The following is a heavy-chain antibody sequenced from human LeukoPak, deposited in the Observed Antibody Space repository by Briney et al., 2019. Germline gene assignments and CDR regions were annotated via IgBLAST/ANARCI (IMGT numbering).Heavy chain of an antibody. CDR2: IYYSGNT. CDR3: ARENALRTPSHSIDY. V-gene: IGHV4-31*03. CDR1: GDSISSGGYY. Sequence: EPSETLSLTCIVSGDSISSGGYYWSWIRQHPGKGLEWIGNIYYSGNTYYNPSLESRVSISVDTSKNQFSLKLSSVTAADTAVYYCARENALRTPSHSIDYWGQGTLVTVSS. D-gene: IGHD2-2*01. J-gene: IGHJ4*02.